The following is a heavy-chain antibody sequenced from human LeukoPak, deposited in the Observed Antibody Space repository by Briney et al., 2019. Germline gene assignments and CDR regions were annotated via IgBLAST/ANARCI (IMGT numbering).Heavy chain of an antibody. CDR1: GGTFSSYA. CDR3: ARGVVVAATQAFDI. J-gene: IGHJ3*02. CDR2: IIPILGIA. V-gene: IGHV1-69*04. D-gene: IGHD2-15*01. Sequence: ASVKVSCKASGGTFSSYAISWVRQAPGQGLEWMGRIIPILGIANYAQKFQGRVTITADKSTSTAYMELSSLRSEDTAVYYCARGVVVAATQAFDIWGQGTMVTVSS.